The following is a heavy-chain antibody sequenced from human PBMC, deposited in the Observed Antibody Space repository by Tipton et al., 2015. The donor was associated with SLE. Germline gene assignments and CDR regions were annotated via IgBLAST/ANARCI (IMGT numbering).Heavy chain of an antibody. J-gene: IGHJ6*03. Sequence: TLSLTCIVSGGSITNTPYYWGWIRQPPGKGLEWIGGVYTSGSPYYNPSLKSRVTISIDKSKNEFSLRLSSVTAADTAVYYCARSLKGYYYYYYYMDVWGKGTTVTVSS. CDR3: ARSLKGYYYYYYYMDV. CDR1: GGSITNTPYY. V-gene: IGHV4-39*07. CDR2: VYTSGSP.